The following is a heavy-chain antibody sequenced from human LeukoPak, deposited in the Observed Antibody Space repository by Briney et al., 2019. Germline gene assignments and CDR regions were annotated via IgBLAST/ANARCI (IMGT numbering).Heavy chain of an antibody. D-gene: IGHD6-19*01. J-gene: IGHJ4*02. CDR2: INADGSTT. CDR3: ATLISGWSLY. CDR1: GFTFSDTW. Sequence: PGGSLRLSCAASGFTFSDTWMHWVRQAPGKGLVWVSRINADGSTTSYADSVRGRFTISRDNAKNTLYLQMNSLRAEDTAVYYCATLISGWSLYWGQGTLVTVSS. V-gene: IGHV3-74*01.